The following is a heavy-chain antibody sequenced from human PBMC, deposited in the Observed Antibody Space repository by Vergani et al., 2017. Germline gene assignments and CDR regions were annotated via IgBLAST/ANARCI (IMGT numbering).Heavy chain of an antibody. D-gene: IGHD3-9*01. CDR2: ISGSGGST. J-gene: IGHJ4*02. V-gene: IGHV3-23*04. CDR1: GFTFSSYW. CDR3: AKFARYFDWFSQAVAGIYYFDY. Sequence: EVQLVESGGGLVQPGGSLRLSCAASGFTFSSYWMSWVRQAPGKGLEWVSAISGSGGSTYYADSVKGRFTISRDNSKNTLYLQMNSLRAEDTAVYYCAKFARYFDWFSQAVAGIYYFDYWGQGTLVTVSS.